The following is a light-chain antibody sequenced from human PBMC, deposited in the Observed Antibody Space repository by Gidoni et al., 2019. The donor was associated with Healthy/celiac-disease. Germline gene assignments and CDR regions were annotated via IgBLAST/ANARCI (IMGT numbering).Light chain of an antibody. J-gene: IGKJ5*01. CDR2: AAG. V-gene: IGKV1-16*02. Sequence: PLPQSPSSLSASVGDRGTITWRASQGISNYVAWFQQKPGKAHKSLIYAAGSLLIGVRSKFSGSGSGTDFTLTISSLQPEDVATYYCQQYNSYPLTCGQGPRLEIK. CDR1: QGISNY. CDR3: QQYNSYPLT.